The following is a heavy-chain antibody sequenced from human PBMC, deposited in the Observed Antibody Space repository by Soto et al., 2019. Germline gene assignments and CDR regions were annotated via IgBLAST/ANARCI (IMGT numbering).Heavy chain of an antibody. CDR2: IYYSGST. CDR3: AKEPVSITIFGVNGMDV. Sequence: SETLSLTCTVSGGSISSGDYYWSWIRQPPGKGLEWIGYIYYSGSTYYNPSLKSRVTISVDTSKNQFSLKLSSVTAADTAVYYCAKEPVSITIFGVNGMDVWGQGTTVTVSS. CDR1: GGSISSGDYY. V-gene: IGHV4-30-4*01. D-gene: IGHD3-3*01. J-gene: IGHJ6*02.